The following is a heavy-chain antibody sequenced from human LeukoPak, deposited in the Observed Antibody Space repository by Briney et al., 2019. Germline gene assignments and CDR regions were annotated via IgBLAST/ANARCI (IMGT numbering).Heavy chain of an antibody. Sequence: PPGGSLRLSCAASGFTVSSNYMSWVRQAPGKGLEWVSVIYSGGSTYYADSVKGRFTISRDNSKSTLYLQMNSLRAEDTAVYYCAREMSGSYAFDYWGQGTLVTVSS. CDR3: AREMSGSYAFDY. D-gene: IGHD1-26*01. J-gene: IGHJ4*02. CDR1: GFTVSSNY. V-gene: IGHV3-66*01. CDR2: IYSGGST.